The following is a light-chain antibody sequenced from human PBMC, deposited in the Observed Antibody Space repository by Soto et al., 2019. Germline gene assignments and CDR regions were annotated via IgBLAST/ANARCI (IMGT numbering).Light chain of an antibody. J-gene: IGLJ1*01. CDR1: SSDVGGYNY. V-gene: IGLV2-14*04. CDR2: DVT. Sequence: NSSDVGGYNYVSWYQQEPGKAPKLMIYDVTYRPSGVSNRFSGSKSDNTASLTISGLQAEDEADYYCSSYTGSTSYVFGPVSKVT. CDR3: SSYTGSTSYV.